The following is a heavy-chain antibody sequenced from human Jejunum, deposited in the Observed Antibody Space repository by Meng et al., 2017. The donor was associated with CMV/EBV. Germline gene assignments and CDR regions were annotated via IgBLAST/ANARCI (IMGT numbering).Heavy chain of an antibody. CDR1: FTFSSYG. J-gene: IGHJ6*02. D-gene: IGHD1-26*01. CDR3: AKGLSGSYYYYYGMDV. V-gene: IGHV3-23*03. CDR2: IYSGGDST. Sequence: FTFSSYGMGWVRQAPGKGLEWVSVIYSGGDSTYYVDSVKGRFTISRDNSKNTLYLQMNSLRAEDTAVYYCAKGLSGSYYYYYGMDVWGQGTTVTVSS.